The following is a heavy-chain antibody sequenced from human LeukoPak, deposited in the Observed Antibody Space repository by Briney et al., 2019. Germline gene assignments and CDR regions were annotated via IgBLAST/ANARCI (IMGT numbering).Heavy chain of an antibody. CDR2: ITANGGGT. V-gene: IGHV3-23*01. D-gene: IGHD3-10*01. CDR1: GFTFSSYA. J-gene: IGHJ4*02. CDR3: AKLTPDTMIRGVTADY. Sequence: GGSLRLSCAASGFTFSSYAMSWVRQAPGKGLEWVSSITANGGGTYYADSVKGRFSISRDNSRNTLYLQVTSLRAEDTAIYYCAKLTPDTMIRGVTADYWGQGTLVTVSS.